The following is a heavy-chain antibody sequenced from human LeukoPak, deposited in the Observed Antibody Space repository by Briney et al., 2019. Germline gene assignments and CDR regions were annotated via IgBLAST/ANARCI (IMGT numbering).Heavy chain of an antibody. J-gene: IGHJ5*02. V-gene: IGHV4-39*01. CDR3: ARGCGSGSYPRRGTNRNWFDP. Sequence: SETLSLTCTVSGGSINSSSYYWGWIRQPPGKGLEWIGSIFYSGNTYDNPSLKSRVTISVDTSKNQFSLKLNSVTAADTAVYYCARGCGSGSYPRRGTNRNWFDPWGQGTLVTVSS. D-gene: IGHD3-10*01. CDR2: IFYSGNT. CDR1: GGSINSSSYY.